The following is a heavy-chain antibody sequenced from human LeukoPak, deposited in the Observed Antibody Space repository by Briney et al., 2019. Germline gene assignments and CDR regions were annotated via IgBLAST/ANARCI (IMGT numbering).Heavy chain of an antibody. D-gene: IGHD6-19*01. CDR2: IRSEGRTK. CDR1: GFSFSAYI. CDR3: TRRYGGHSGWAGYHDS. J-gene: IGHJ4*02. V-gene: IGHV3-64*01. Sequence: QPGGSLRLSCVASGFSFSAYIMVWVPQAPGKGLEYVSAIRSEGRTKSYPNTVKGRSTISRDNSKSTLYLKMGSLRAENTALYYCTRRYGGHSGWAGYHDSWGQGTLVTVSS.